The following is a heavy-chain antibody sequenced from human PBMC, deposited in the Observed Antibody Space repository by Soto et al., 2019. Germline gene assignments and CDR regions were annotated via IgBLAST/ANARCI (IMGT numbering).Heavy chain of an antibody. Sequence: QVQLQESGPGLVKPSQTLSLTCTVSGGSISSGGTVSYWTWIRQLPGKGLEWIGYIYYTGNTYYSPSLERRPTISIDPSENQFSLKLTSVTAADTAVYFCASGHDAYKVRYWGQGTLVTVSS. D-gene: IGHD1-1*01. CDR1: GGSISSGGTVSY. CDR3: ASGHDAYKVRY. V-gene: IGHV4-31*03. CDR2: IYYTGNT. J-gene: IGHJ4*02.